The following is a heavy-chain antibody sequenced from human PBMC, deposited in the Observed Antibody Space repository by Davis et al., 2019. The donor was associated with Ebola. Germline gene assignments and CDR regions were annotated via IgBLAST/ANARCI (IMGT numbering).Heavy chain of an antibody. D-gene: IGHD3-22*01. J-gene: IGHJ4*02. CDR2: IKQDGSEK. CDR3: ARGVGAYYDSSGYYY. V-gene: IGHV3-7*01. CDR1: GFPFSTYW. Sequence: GESLKISCAASGFPFSTYWMSWVRQAPGKGLEWVANIKQDGSEKYYVDSVKGRFTISRDNAKNTRYLQMNSLRAEDTAVYYCARGVGAYYDSSGYYYWGQGTLVTVSS.